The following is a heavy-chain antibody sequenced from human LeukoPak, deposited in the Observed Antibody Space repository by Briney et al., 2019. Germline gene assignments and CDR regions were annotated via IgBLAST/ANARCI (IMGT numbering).Heavy chain of an antibody. CDR1: GFTLSSYW. CDR2: IKQDGSEK. V-gene: IGHV3-7*04. J-gene: IGHJ4*02. D-gene: IGHD6-13*01. Sequence: PGQSRRLSSAASGFTLSSYWMGWVRQAARKGREWVANIKQDGSEKDYVESVKGRFTISRDNAKTSLYLQMNSLRAEDTAVYYCARGTIAAAGYYNFDYWGQGTQVTVSS. CDR3: ARGTIAAAGYYNFDY.